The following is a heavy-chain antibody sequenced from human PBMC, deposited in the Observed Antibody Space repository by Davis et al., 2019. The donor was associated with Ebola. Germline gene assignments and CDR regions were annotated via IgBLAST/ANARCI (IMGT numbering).Heavy chain of an antibody. CDR1: GYTFTSYY. D-gene: IGHD3-10*01. Sequence: ASVKVSCKASGYTFTSYYMHWVRQAPGQGLEWMGIINPSGGSTSYAQKFQGRVTMTRDTSTSTVYMELSSLRSEDTAVYYCARVYGSGSYHHLYYFDYWGQGTLVTVSS. J-gene: IGHJ4*02. V-gene: IGHV1-46*01. CDR2: INPSGGST. CDR3: ARVYGSGSYHHLYYFDY.